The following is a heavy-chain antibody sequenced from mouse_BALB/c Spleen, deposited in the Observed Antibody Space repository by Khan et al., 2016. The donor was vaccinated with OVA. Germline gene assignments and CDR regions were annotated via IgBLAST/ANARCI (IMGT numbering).Heavy chain of an antibody. V-gene: IGHV2-2*02. CDR1: GFSLTSYG. Sequence: QVQLKQSGPGLVQPSQSLSITCTVSGFSLTSYGIHWVRQSPGKGLEWLGVIWSGGSTDYDAAFISRLSTSKDNSKSQVFFKMNSLQGNDTAISYCARNYDYDEGLVYWGQGTLVTVSA. D-gene: IGHD2-4*01. J-gene: IGHJ3*01. CDR2: IWSGGST. CDR3: ARNYDYDEGLVY.